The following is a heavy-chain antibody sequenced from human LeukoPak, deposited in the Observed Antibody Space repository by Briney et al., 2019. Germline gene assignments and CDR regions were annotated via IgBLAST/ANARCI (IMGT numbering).Heavy chain of an antibody. CDR1: GGSISSYY. V-gene: IGHV4-59*01. CDR2: IYYSGST. Sequence: PLETLSLTCTVSGGSISSYYWSWIRQPPGKGLEWIGYIYYSGSTNYNPSLKSRVTISVDTSKNQFSLKLSSVTAADTAVYYCARFSPPDYYYYYYMDVWGKGTTVTVSS. J-gene: IGHJ6*03. CDR3: ARFSPPDYYYYYYMDV.